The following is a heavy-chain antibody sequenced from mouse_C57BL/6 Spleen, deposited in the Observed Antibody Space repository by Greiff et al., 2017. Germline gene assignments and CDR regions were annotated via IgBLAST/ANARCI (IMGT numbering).Heavy chain of an antibody. CDR3: ARERGNLYWYFDV. J-gene: IGHJ1*03. V-gene: IGHV3-6*01. CDR2: ISYDGSN. CDR1: GYSITSGYY. D-gene: IGHD2-1*01. Sequence: EVKLMESGPGLVKPSQSLSLTCSVTGYSITSGYYWNLIRQFPGNKLEWKGYISYDGSNNYNPSLKNRISITRDTSKNQFVLKLNSVTTEDTATYYCARERGNLYWYFDVWGTGTTVTVSS.